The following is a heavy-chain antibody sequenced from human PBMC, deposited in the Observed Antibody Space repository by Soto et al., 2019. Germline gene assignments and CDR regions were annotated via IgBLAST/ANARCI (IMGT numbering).Heavy chain of an antibody. CDR1: GYTFISFG. CDR2: ISSVNGNT. CDR3: ARVRGEYKSGGYYFDY. V-gene: IGHV1-18*01. D-gene: IGHD3-10*01. J-gene: IGHJ4*02. Sequence: QVQLVQSGAEVKKPGASVKVSCKASGYTFISFGVSWVRQAPGQGPEWMGWISSVNGNTNYAQKFQGRVTLTTDTLTTTAYMELRSLRSDDTAVYYCARVRGEYKSGGYYFDYWGQGTLVTVSS.